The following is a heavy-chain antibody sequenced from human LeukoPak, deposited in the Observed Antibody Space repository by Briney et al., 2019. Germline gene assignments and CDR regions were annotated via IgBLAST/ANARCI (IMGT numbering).Heavy chain of an antibody. V-gene: IGHV4-34*01. J-gene: IGHJ3*02. CDR1: GGSFSGYY. CDR2: INHSGST. CDR3: ARWAHAFDI. Sequence: SETLSLTCAVYGGSFSGYYWSWIRQPPGKGLEWIGEINHSGSTNYNPSLKSRVTISVDTSKNQFSLKLSSVTAADTAVYYCARWAHAFDIWGQGTMVTASS.